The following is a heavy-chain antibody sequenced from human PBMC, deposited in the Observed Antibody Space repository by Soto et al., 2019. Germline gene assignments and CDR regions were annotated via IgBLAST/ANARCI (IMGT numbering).Heavy chain of an antibody. D-gene: IGHD2-8*02. J-gene: IGHJ4*02. CDR1: GYTFTSYG. CDR3: ASDGRTGGYFAY. Sequence: QVQLVQSGAEVKKPGASVKVSCKPSGYTFTSYGISWVRQAPGQGLEWMGWISAYNGNTNYAQKLQGRVTMTTDTYMSTAYMELRSLRSDATAVYYCASDGRTGGYFAYWGQGTLVTVSS. V-gene: IGHV1-18*01. CDR2: ISAYNGNT.